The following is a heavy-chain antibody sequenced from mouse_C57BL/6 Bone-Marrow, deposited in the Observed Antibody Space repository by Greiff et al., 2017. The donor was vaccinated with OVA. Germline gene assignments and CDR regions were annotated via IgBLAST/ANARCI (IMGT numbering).Heavy chain of an antibody. CDR1: GYTFTSYW. CDR2: INPSSGYT. J-gene: IGHJ3*01. D-gene: IGHD1-1*01. CDR3: ARSQGKILLRSS. Sequence: QVQLQQSGAELAKPGASVKLSCKASGYTFTSYWMHWVKQRPGQGLEWIGYINPSSGYTKYNQKFKDKATLTADKSCRTAYMQLSSLTYEDSAVYYCARSQGKILLRSSWGQGTLVTVSA. V-gene: IGHV1-7*01.